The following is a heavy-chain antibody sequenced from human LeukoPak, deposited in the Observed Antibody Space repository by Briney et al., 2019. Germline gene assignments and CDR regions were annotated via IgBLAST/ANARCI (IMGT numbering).Heavy chain of an antibody. CDR2: TYYGENT. V-gene: IGHV4-39*01. CDR1: GGSISSGPYY. Sequence: SETLSLTCTVSGGSISSGPYYWGWIRQPPGKGLEWIGNTYYGENTYYNPSLKSRVTISIDTSKNQFYLKLSSLTAADTAVYYCASRDDSSGYHKIFDYWGPGTLVTVSS. J-gene: IGHJ4*02. D-gene: IGHD3-22*01. CDR3: ASRDDSSGYHKIFDY.